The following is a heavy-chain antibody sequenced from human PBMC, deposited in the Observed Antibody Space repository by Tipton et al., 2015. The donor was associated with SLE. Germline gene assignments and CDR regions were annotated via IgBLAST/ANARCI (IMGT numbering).Heavy chain of an antibody. J-gene: IGHJ2*01. Sequence: TLSLTCTVSGGSISSYYWSWIRQPPGKGLEWIGYIYYSGGTNYNPSLKSRVTMSVDTSKNQISLKLSSVTAADTAVYYCARSTVCGGNSGWYFDLWGRGTRVTVSS. CDR3: ARSTVCGGNSGWYFDL. CDR1: GGSISSYY. CDR2: IYYSGGT. V-gene: IGHV4-59*12. D-gene: IGHD4-23*01.